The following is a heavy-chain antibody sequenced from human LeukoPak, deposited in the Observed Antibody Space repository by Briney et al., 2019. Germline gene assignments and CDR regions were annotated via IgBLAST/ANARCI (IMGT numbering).Heavy chain of an antibody. Sequence: ASVKVSCRASGYTFTSYAMHWVRQAPGQRLEWMGWINAGNGNTKYSQKFQGRVTITRDTSASTAYMELSSLRSEDTAVYYCARDYGGNSGYYYYGMDVWGQGTTVTVSS. J-gene: IGHJ6*02. CDR1: GYTFTSYA. D-gene: IGHD4-23*01. CDR3: ARDYGGNSGYYYYGMDV. V-gene: IGHV1-3*01. CDR2: INAGNGNT.